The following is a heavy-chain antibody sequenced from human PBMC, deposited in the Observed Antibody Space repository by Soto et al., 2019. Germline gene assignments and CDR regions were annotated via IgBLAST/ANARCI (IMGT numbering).Heavy chain of an antibody. CDR1: GYTFTSYY. V-gene: IGHV1-46*01. CDR3: ARERSIVRYCSGGSCYRFELSNRTPYYYYGMDV. CDR2: INPSGGST. D-gene: IGHD2-15*01. J-gene: IGHJ6*02. Sequence: ASVKVSCKASGYTFTSYYMHWVRQAPGQGLEWMGIINPSGGSTSYAQKFQGRVTMTRDTSTSTVYMELSSLRSEDTAVYYCARERSIVRYCSGGSCYRFELSNRTPYYYYGMDVWGQGTTVTVSS.